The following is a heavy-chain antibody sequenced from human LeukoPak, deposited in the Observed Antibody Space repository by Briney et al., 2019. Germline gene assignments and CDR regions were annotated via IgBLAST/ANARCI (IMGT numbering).Heavy chain of an antibody. J-gene: IGHJ4*02. CDR2: IIPIFGTA. Sequence: SVKVSCKASGGTFSSYAISWVRQAPGQGLEWMGGIIPIFGTANYAQKFQGRVTITADESTSTAYMELSSLRPEDTAVYYCARTRGYSYGDPFDYWGQGTLVTVSS. D-gene: IGHD5-18*01. V-gene: IGHV1-69*13. CDR3: ARTRGYSYGDPFDY. CDR1: GGTFSSYA.